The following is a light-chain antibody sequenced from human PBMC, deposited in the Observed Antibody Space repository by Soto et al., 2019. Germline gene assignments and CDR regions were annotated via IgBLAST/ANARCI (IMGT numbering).Light chain of an antibody. CDR1: QSVSSSY. CDR3: QQYGSSPLT. Sequence: DIVLTQSPGTLSLSPGERATLSCRASQSVSSSYLAWYQQKPGQAPRLLIYGASSRATGIPDRFSGSGSGTDFTLTIRRMETEAFAVYYCQQYGSSPLTFGGGTKVDIK. V-gene: IGKV3-20*01. CDR2: GAS. J-gene: IGKJ4*01.